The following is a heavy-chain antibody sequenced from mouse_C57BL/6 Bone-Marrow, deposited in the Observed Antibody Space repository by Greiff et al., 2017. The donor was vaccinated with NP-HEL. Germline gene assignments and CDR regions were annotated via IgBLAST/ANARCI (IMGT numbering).Heavy chain of an antibody. J-gene: IGHJ2*01. CDR3: AFLIYYEYY. V-gene: IGHV1-64*01. Sequence: VQLQQPGAELVKPGASVKLSCKASGYTFTSYWMHWVKQRPGQGLEWIGMIHPNSGSTNYNEKFKSKATLTVDTSSSTAYMQLSSLTSEDSAVYDCAFLIYYEYYWGQGTTLTVSS. CDR2: IHPNSGST. CDR1: GYTFTSYW. D-gene: IGHD2-4*01.